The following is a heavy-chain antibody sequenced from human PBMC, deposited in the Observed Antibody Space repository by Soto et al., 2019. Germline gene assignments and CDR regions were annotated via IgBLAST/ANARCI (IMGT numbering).Heavy chain of an antibody. CDR3: ARGYYYDSSGYYQGAFDI. CDR2: IIPIFGTA. V-gene: IGHV1-69*13. CDR1: GGTFSSYA. Sequence: SVKVSCKASGGTFSSYAISWVRQAPGQGPEWMGGIIPIFGTANYAQKFQGRVTITADESTSTAYMELSSLRSEDTAVYYCARGYYYDSSGYYQGAFDIWGQGTMVTVSS. D-gene: IGHD3-22*01. J-gene: IGHJ3*02.